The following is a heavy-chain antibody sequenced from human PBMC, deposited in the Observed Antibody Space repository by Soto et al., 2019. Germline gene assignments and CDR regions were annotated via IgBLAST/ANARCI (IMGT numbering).Heavy chain of an antibody. CDR1: GFPFSSHW. CDR3: ATLNGYDY. V-gene: IGHV3-74*01. J-gene: IGHJ4*02. Sequence: EVRLVESGGGLVQPGGSLRLSCAASGFPFSSHWLQWVRQVPGRGLVWVSRIDNTGSSAIYADSVRGRFTVSRDNAKDTLYLHMNSLRVEDTAVYYCATLNGYDYWGQGTLVTVSS. D-gene: IGHD5-12*01. CDR2: IDNTGSSA.